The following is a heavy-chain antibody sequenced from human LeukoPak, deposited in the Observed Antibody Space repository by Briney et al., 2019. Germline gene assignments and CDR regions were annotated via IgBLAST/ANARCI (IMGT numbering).Heavy chain of an antibody. V-gene: IGHV3-30*18. CDR3: AKTGMLRRVGYLDV. D-gene: IGHD1-1*01. CDR1: GFIFSDYG. Sequence: PGGSLRLSCEASGFIFSDYGIQRVRQAPGKGLEWVAVIAYDGNNTYYGDSVRGRFTISRDNSKEMVYLEMNSLRVEDTAVYYCAKTGMLRRVGYLDVWGKGTAVIVSS. CDR2: IAYDGNNT. J-gene: IGHJ6*04.